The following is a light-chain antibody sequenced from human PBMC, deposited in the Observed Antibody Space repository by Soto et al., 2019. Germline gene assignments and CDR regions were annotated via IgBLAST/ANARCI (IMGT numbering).Light chain of an antibody. V-gene: IGLV1-40*01. CDR3: RSFESSLSVV. Sequence: QSVLTQPHSLSGAPGQRVTNSCTGSRPNIGAGHDVHWYQQLPGRDPKLLIYGNTNRPSGVPDRFSGSKSGTSASLAITGLQAEDEDDYCCRSFESSLSVVFGGGNKVTVL. CDR2: GNT. CDR1: RPNIGAGHD. J-gene: IGLJ2*01.